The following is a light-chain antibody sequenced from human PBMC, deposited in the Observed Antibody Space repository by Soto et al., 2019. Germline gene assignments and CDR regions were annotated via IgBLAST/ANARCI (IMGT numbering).Light chain of an antibody. CDR1: SSDVGGYKY. CDR2: EVS. CDR3: SSYTSSSTLLYV. V-gene: IGLV2-14*01. J-gene: IGLJ1*01. Sequence: QSVLTQPASVSGSPGQSITIPCSGTSSDVGGYKYVSGYQQHPGKAPKLMIYEVSNRPSGVSNRFSGYKSGITASLTISGLQAEDEADYYCSSYTSSSTLLYVCGTGTKVTV.